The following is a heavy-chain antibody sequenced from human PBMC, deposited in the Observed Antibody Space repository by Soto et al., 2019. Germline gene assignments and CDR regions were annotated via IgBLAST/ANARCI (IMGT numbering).Heavy chain of an antibody. J-gene: IGHJ4*02. CDR2: IYYSGST. D-gene: IGHD3-16*01. V-gene: IGHV4-39*01. CDR3: TRLTSLRNYFDY. CDR1: GGSISSSSYY. Sequence: SETLSLTCTVSGGSISSSSYYWGWIRQPPGKGLEWIGSIYYSGSTYYNPSLKSRVTISVDTSKNQFSLKLRSVTAADTAVYYCTRLTSLRNYFDYWGQGTLVTVSS.